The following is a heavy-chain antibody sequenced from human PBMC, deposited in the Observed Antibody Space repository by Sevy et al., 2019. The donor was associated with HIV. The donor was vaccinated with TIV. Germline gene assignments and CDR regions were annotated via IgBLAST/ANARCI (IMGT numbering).Heavy chain of an antibody. Sequence: GGSLRLSCAASGFTFSSYAMSWVRQAPGKGLEWVSAISGSGGSTYYADSVKGRFTISRDNSKNTLYLQMNSLRAEDTAVYYCAKDGLYYYDSSGYYDDRKFDYWGQGTLVTVSS. CDR3: AKDGLYYYDSSGYYDDRKFDY. CDR1: GFTFSSYA. V-gene: IGHV3-23*01. D-gene: IGHD3-22*01. J-gene: IGHJ4*02. CDR2: ISGSGGST.